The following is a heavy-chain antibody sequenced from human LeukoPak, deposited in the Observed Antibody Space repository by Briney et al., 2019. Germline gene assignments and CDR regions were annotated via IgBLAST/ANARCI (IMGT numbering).Heavy chain of an antibody. CDR3: AKDSPGFRIVFDS. CDR2: ITAGGGNK. CDR1: GFTFSTYS. J-gene: IGHJ4*02. Sequence: PGGSLRLSCAASGFTFSTYSMSWVRQAPGKGLEWVSTITAGGGNKDYADSVKGRFTISRDNSKNTVYLQMNSLRAEDTAVYYCAKDSPGFRIVFDSWGQGTLVTASS. V-gene: IGHV3-23*01. D-gene: IGHD3-9*01.